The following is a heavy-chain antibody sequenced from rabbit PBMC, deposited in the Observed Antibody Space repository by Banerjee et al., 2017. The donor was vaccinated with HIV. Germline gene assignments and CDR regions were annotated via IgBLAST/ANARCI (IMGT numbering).Heavy chain of an antibody. D-gene: IGHD1-1*01. CDR3: ARRATSNGVHNL. J-gene: IGHJ4*01. CDR1: GFSFSSSYY. CDR2: IYGGSGGST. V-gene: IGHV1S45*01. Sequence: QEQLEESGGDLVKPEGSLTLTCTASGFSFSSSYYMCWVRQAPGKGLEWIACIYGGSGGSTYYASWAKGRFTISKTSSTTVTLQMTSLTAADTATYFCARRATSNGVHNLWGQGTLVTVS.